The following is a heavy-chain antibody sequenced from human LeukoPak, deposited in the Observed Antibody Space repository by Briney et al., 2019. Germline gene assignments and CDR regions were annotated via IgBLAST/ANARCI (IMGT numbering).Heavy chain of an antibody. CDR3: AKEHLKYANDNRGSFDY. Sequence: PGGSLRLSCVASGFPFSETAMTWVRQAPGKGLEWLSVITRGGSPYYADSVKGRFTISRDNARNTVYLQLNRLRNEDTALYYCAKEHLKYANDNRGSFDYWGQGTLVTVSS. D-gene: IGHD3-22*01. V-gene: IGHV3-23*01. CDR2: ITRGGSP. J-gene: IGHJ4*02. CDR1: GFPFSETA.